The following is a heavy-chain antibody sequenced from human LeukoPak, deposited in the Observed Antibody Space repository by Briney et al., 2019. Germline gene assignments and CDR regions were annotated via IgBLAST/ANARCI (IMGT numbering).Heavy chain of an antibody. D-gene: IGHD6-19*01. Sequence: PSETLSLTCTVSGGSISSYYWSWIRQPPGKGLEWIGYIYYGGSTNYNPSLKSRVTISVDTSKNQFSLRLSSVTAADTAVYYCARFRTGYSSGRAGNWFDPWGQGTLVTVSA. V-gene: IGHV4-59*01. CDR2: IYYGGST. CDR3: ARFRTGYSSGRAGNWFDP. CDR1: GGSISSYY. J-gene: IGHJ5*02.